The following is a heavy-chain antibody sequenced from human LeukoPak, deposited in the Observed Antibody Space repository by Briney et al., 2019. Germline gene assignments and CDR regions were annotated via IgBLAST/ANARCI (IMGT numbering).Heavy chain of an antibody. V-gene: IGHV1-18*01. Sequence: ASVKVSCKASGHTFTSYGISWVRQAPGQGLEWMGWISAYSGNTNYAQKFQGRVTMTTDTSTSTAYMELRSLRSDDTAVYYCARGHCSSTNCYRGVDYWGQGNLVTGSS. D-gene: IGHD2-2*01. CDR3: ARGHCSSTNCYRGVDY. CDR1: GHTFTSYG. J-gene: IGHJ4*02. CDR2: ISAYSGNT.